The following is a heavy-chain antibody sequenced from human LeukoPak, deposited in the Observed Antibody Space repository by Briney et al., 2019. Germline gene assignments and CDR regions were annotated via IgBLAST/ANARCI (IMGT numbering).Heavy chain of an antibody. CDR3: ARELVVESNWFDP. J-gene: IGHJ5*02. V-gene: IGHV3-30*04. CDR2: ISYDGSNK. CDR1: GFTFSSYA. D-gene: IGHD2-21*01. Sequence: GGSLRLSCAASGFTFSSYAMHWVRQAPGKGLEWVAVISYDGSNKYFADSVKGRFTISRDNSKNTLYLQMNSLRAEDTAVYYCARELVVESNWFDPWGQGTLVTVSS.